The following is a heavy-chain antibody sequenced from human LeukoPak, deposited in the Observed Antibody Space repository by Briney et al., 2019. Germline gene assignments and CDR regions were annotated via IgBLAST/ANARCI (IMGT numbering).Heavy chain of an antibody. CDR3: AREISGEGFDY. CDR1: GFTFSSYT. V-gene: IGHV3-21*01. Sequence: GGSLRLSCAASGFTFSSYTMNWVRQAPGKGLGWVSSVSSTSWYLYHAESLKGRFTTSRDNAKNSLYLQMNGLRAEDTAVYYCAREISGEGFDYWGQGTLVTVSS. CDR2: VSSTSWYL. D-gene: IGHD7-27*01. J-gene: IGHJ4*02.